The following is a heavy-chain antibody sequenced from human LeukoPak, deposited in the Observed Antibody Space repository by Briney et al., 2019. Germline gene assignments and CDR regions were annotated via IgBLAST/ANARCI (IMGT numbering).Heavy chain of an antibody. J-gene: IGHJ4*02. D-gene: IGHD5-24*01. CDR1: GFSFSTYS. Sequence: GGSLRLSCAASGFSFSTYSMNWVRQAPGEGLEWVSYISGLGSTIYYADSVKGRFTISRDNAKNSLYLQMNSLRAEDTAVYYCARGEQEMATMSIDYWGQGTLVTVSS. CDR2: ISGLGSTI. CDR3: ARGEQEMATMSIDY. V-gene: IGHV3-48*01.